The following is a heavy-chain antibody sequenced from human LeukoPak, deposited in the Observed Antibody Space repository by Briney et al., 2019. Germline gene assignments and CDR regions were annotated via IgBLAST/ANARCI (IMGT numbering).Heavy chain of an antibody. Sequence: GGSLRLSCAASGXTFSSYSMNWVRQAPGKGLEWVSSISSSSSYIYYADSVKGRFTISRDNAKNSLYLQMNSLRAEDTAVYYCARDRDYGDYDDGMDVWGQGTTVTVSS. CDR1: GXTFSSYS. CDR2: ISSSSSYI. J-gene: IGHJ6*02. V-gene: IGHV3-21*01. D-gene: IGHD4-17*01. CDR3: ARDRDYGDYDDGMDV.